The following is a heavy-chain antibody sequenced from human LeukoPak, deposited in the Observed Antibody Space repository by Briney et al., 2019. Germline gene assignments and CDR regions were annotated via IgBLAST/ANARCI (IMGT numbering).Heavy chain of an antibody. D-gene: IGHD4-17*01. V-gene: IGHV3-23*01. Sequence: GGSLRLSCAASGFTFSSYAMSWVRQAPGKGLEWVSGISGSGGSTYYTDSVKGRFTISRDNVKNLLFLQMNSLRAEDTAIYYCARDRKGRTYGDPYWFFDLWGRGTLVSVSS. CDR1: GFTFSSYA. CDR2: ISGSGGST. J-gene: IGHJ2*01. CDR3: ARDRKGRTYGDPYWFFDL.